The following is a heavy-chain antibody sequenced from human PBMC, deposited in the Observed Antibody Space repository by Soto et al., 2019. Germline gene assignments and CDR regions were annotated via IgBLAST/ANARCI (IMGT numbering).Heavy chain of an antibody. CDR1: GVSFRTSDYY. CDR3: ARPGYSSSWYWFDP. Sequence: SETLSLTCTVSGVSFRTSDYYWGWIRQPPNKGLEWIGSMHYSGSTFYNPSLKSRVTISVDTSKNQFSLKLTSVTAADTAVYYCARPGYSSSWYWFDPWGQGSLVTVSS. V-gene: IGHV4-39*01. D-gene: IGHD6-13*01. CDR2: MHYSGST. J-gene: IGHJ5*02.